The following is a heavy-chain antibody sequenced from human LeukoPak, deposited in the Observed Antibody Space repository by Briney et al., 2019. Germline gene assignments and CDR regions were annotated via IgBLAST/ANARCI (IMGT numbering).Heavy chain of an antibody. D-gene: IGHD3-3*01. J-gene: IGHJ1*01. CDR3: TTDHSLLAIFGVVIPYREYFQH. V-gene: IGHV3-15*01. CDR1: GFTFSNAW. Sequence: GGSLRLSCAASGFTFSNAWMSWVRQAPGKGLEWVGRIKSKTDGGTTDYAAPVKGRFTISRDDSKNTLYLQMNSLKTEDTAVYYCTTDHSLLAIFGVVIPYREYFQHWGQGTLVTVSS. CDR2: IKSKTDGGTT.